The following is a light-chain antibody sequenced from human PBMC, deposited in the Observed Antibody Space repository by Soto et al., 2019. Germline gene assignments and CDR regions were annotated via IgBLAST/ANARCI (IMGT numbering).Light chain of an antibody. V-gene: IGKV3-20*01. CDR3: HQYGSSPWT. CDR1: QSVSSNY. Sequence: EIVFAESRCTLALSAGGRATLSCRASQSVSSNYLAWYQQKPGQAPRLLIYGASSRATGIPDRFSGSGSGTDFTLTISRLEPEDFAVYCCHQYGSSPWTFGQGTKVDIK. J-gene: IGKJ1*01. CDR2: GAS.